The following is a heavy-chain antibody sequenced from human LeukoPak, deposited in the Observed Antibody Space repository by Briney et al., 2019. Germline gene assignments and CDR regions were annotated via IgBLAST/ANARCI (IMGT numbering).Heavy chain of an antibody. D-gene: IGHD3-22*01. Sequence: GESLKISLKGSGYSFTSYWIGWVRQMPGKGLEWMGIIYPGDSDTRYSPSFQGQVTISADKSISTAYLQWSSLKASDTAMYYCARGSIPPMIVVVTFDYWGQGTLVTVSS. CDR2: IYPGDSDT. CDR3: ARGSIPPMIVVVTFDY. V-gene: IGHV5-51*01. J-gene: IGHJ4*02. CDR1: GYSFTSYW.